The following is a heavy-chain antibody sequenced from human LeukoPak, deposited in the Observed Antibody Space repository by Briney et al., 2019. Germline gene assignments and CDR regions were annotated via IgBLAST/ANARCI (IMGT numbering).Heavy chain of an antibody. D-gene: IGHD5-18*01. J-gene: IGHJ3*02. CDR2: ISYDGSNK. Sequence: PGGSLRLSCAASGFTFSYYWMSWVRQAPGKGLEWVAVISYDGSNKYYADSVKGRFTISRDNSKNTLYLQMNSLRAEDTAVYYCARGGYSYGYDAFDIWGQGTMVTVSS. CDR3: ARGGYSYGYDAFDI. V-gene: IGHV3-30-3*01. CDR1: GFTFSYYW.